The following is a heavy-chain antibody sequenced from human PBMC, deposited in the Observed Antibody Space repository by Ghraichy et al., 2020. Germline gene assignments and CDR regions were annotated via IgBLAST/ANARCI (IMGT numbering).Heavy chain of an antibody. D-gene: IGHD1-26*01. J-gene: IGHJ3*01. Sequence: ESLNISCEASGFTFSSYAMTWVRQSPGRGLEWVAAVSGGSVNIDYADSVKGRFTISRDNSKNTVFLHMNSLRDDDTAVYYCAKDAVGGAFDFWGQGTLVTVSS. V-gene: IGHV3-23*01. CDR3: AKDAVGGAFDF. CDR1: GFTFSSYA. CDR2: VSGGSVNI.